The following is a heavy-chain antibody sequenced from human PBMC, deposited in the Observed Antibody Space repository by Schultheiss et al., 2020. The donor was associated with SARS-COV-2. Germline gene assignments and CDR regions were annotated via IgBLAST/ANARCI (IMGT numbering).Heavy chain of an antibody. J-gene: IGHJ4*02. D-gene: IGHD3-10*01. CDR1: GFTFSSYA. CDR3: AKEMYYYGSGSYYWLGPPSRTYYFDY. V-gene: IGHV3-30*04. CDR2: ISYDGSNK. Sequence: GGSLRLSCAASGFTFSSYAMHWVRQAPGKGLEWVAVISYDGSNKYYADSVKGRFTISRDNSKNTLYLQMNSLRAEDTAVYYCAKEMYYYGSGSYYWLGPPSRTYYFDYWGQGTLVTVSS.